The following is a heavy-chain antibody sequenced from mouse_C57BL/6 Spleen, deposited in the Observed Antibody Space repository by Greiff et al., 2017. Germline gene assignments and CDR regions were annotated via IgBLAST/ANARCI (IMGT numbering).Heavy chain of an antibody. CDR2: IDPSDSYT. Sequence: VQLQQPGAELVMPGASVKLSCKASGYTFTSYWMHWVKQRPGQGLEWIGEIDPSDSYTNYNQKFKGKSTLTVDKSSSTAYMKLSSLTSEDSAVYYCASEDYGSKNFDYWGQGTTLTVSS. V-gene: IGHV1-69*01. D-gene: IGHD1-1*01. J-gene: IGHJ2*01. CDR3: ASEDYGSKNFDY. CDR1: GYTFTSYW.